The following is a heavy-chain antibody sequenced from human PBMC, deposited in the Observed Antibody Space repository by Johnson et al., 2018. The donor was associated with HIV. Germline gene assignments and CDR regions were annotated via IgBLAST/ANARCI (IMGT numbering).Heavy chain of an antibody. J-gene: IGHJ3*02. Sequence: VQLVESGGGLVQRGGSLRLSCAASGFTVSSNYMTWVRQAPGKGLEWVSVIYSGGSTYYADSVKGRFTISRDHSENTLYLQMNSLRAEDTAVYFCARAASQQQLKVPFDIWGQGTMVTVSS. CDR3: ARAASQQQLKVPFDI. V-gene: IGHV3-66*02. D-gene: IGHD6-13*01. CDR2: IYSGGST. CDR1: GFTVSSNY.